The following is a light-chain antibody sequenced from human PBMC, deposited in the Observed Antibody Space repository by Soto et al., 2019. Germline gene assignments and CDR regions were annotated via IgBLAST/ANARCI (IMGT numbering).Light chain of an antibody. CDR2: AAS. CDR1: QSISSY. Sequence: DIQMTQSPSSLSASVGDRVTITCRASQSISSYLNWYQHKPGKATKLLIYAASSLQSVVPSRFSGSGSGTDFTLTISSLQPEDFATYYCQQSYSTLWTFGQGTKVEI. CDR3: QQSYSTLWT. J-gene: IGKJ1*01. V-gene: IGKV1-39*01.